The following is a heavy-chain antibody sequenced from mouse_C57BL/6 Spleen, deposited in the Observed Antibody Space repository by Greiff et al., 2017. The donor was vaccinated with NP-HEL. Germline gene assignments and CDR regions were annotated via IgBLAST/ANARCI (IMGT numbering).Heavy chain of an antibody. J-gene: IGHJ1*03. CDR3: ARAALYYYGSSFGDWYFDV. V-gene: IGHV1-4*01. CDR2: INPSSGYT. Sequence: QVQLQQSGAELARPGASVKMSCKASGYTFTSYTMHWVKQRPGQGLEWIGYINPSSGYTKYNQKFKDKATLTADKSSSTAYMQLSSLTSEDSAVYYCARAALYYYGSSFGDWYFDVWGTGTTVTVSS. D-gene: IGHD1-1*01. CDR1: GYTFTSYT.